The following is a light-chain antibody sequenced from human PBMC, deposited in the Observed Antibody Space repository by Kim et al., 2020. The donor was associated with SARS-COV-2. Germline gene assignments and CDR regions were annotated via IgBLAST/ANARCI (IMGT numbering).Light chain of an antibody. J-gene: IGLJ1*01. CDR2: DVS. Sequence: GQSITSSCTGTSSDVGVYTHVSWYQQHPGKAPKLMIYDVSKWPSGVSNRFSGSKSGNTASLTISWLQAEDEADYYCSSLTSSITYVFGTGTKVTVL. CDR3: SSLTSSITYV. V-gene: IGLV2-14*04. CDR1: SSDVGVYTH.